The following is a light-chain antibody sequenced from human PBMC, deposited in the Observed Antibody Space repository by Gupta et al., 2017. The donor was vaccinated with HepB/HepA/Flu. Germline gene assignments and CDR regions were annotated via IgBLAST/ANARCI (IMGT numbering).Light chain of an antibody. J-gene: IGKJ4*01. V-gene: IGKV1-39*01. CDR3: QQSYSTLLT. CDR1: QSISSY. CDR2: AAS. Sequence: DIQMTQFLSSLSASVGDRVTITCRASQSISSYLNWYQQKPGKAPKLLIYAASSLQSGVPSRFSGSGSGTDFTLTISSLQPEDFATYYCQQSYSTLLTFGGGTKVEIK.